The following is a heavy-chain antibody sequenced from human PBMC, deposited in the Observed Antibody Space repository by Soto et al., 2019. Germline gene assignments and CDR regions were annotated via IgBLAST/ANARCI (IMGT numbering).Heavy chain of an antibody. V-gene: IGHV3-7*01. CDR2: IKQDGSEK. CDR3: ARGSPGRGYFYYYGMDV. Sequence: GGSLRLSCAASGFTFSSYWMSWVRQAPGKGLEWVANIKQDGSEKYYVDSVKGRFTISRDNAKNSLYLQMNSLRAEDTAVYYCARGSPGRGYFYYYGMDVWGQGTTVTVSS. CDR1: GFTFSSYW. D-gene: IGHD3-22*01. J-gene: IGHJ6*02.